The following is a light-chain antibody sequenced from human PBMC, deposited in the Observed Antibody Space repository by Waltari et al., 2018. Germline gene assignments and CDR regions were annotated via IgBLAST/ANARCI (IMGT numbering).Light chain of an antibody. CDR1: SSDVGSYNY. J-gene: IGLJ2*01. CDR3: GAYAGNDLVI. Sequence: QSALTQPASVSGSPGQSITISCTGTSSDVGSYNYVSWYQQHPGKAPKLMIYEFSNRPSVFSDRFSGSKSGNTASLTISELQAEDEADYYCGAYAGNDLVIFGGGTKLTVL. CDR2: EFS. V-gene: IGLV2-14*01.